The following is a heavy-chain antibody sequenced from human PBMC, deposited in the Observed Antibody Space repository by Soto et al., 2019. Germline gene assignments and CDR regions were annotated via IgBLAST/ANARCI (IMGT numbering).Heavy chain of an antibody. Sequence: GGSLRLSCAASGFTVSSNYMSWVRQAPGKGLEWVSVIYSGGSTYYADSVKGRFTISRDNSKNTLYLQMNSLRAEDTAVYYCARGRAAAGYYYYYYMDVWGKGTTVTVSS. J-gene: IGHJ6*03. CDR2: IYSGGST. V-gene: IGHV3-53*01. CDR3: ARGRAAAGYYYYYYMDV. D-gene: IGHD6-13*01. CDR1: GFTVSSNY.